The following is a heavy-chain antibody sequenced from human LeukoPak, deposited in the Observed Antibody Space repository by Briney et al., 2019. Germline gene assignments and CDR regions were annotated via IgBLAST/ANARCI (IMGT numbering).Heavy chain of an antibody. CDR3: ARPGNYYDSSGFKTDDAFDI. CDR2: IYHSGST. J-gene: IGHJ3*02. D-gene: IGHD3-22*01. V-gene: IGHV4-59*12. Sequence: SETLSLTCTVSGGSISSYYWSWIRQPPGKGLEWIGYIYHSGSTYYNPSLKSRVTISVDRSKNQFSLKLSSVTAADTAVYYCARPGNYYDSSGFKTDDAFDIWGQGTMVTVSS. CDR1: GGSISSYY.